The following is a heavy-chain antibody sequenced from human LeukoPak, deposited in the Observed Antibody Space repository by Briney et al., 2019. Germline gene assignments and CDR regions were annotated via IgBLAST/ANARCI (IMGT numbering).Heavy chain of an antibody. D-gene: IGHD1-26*01. CDR2: ISGSGGST. CDR1: GFTFSSYG. J-gene: IGHJ6*03. CDR3: AKGGSYYYYYYMDV. Sequence: GGSLRLSCAASGFTFSSYGMSWVRQAPGKGLEWVSAISGSGGSTYYADSVKGRFTISRDNSKNTLYLQMNSLRAEDTAVYYCAKGGSYYYYYYMDVWGKGTTVTISS. V-gene: IGHV3-23*01.